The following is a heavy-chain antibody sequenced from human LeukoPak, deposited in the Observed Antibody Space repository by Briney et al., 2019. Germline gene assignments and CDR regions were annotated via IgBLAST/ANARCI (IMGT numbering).Heavy chain of an antibody. Sequence: PSETLSLTCAVSGGSISSNNWWGWVRQPPGKGLEWIGEIYHSGSPNYNPSLKSRVTISVDKSRNHFSLNLSSVTAADTAVYYCARGRFITIFGVVINNWFDPWGQGTLVTVSS. D-gene: IGHD3-3*01. CDR3: ARGRFITIFGVVINNWFDP. CDR2: IYHSGSP. CDR1: GGSISSNNW. V-gene: IGHV4-4*02. J-gene: IGHJ5*02.